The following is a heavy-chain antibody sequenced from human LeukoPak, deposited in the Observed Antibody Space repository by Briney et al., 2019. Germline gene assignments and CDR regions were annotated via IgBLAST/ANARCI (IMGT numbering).Heavy chain of an antibody. CDR2: IKHDGSET. CDR1: GFTFSNIW. Sequence: GGSLRLSCAASGFTFSNIWMSWVRQAPGKGLEWVANIKHDGSETNYVDSVKGRFTISRDNAKNSLHLQMNSLRAEDTAVYYCAKNGGPHGMDVWGQGTTVAVSS. CDR3: AKNGGPHGMDV. V-gene: IGHV3-7*02. D-gene: IGHD3-10*01. J-gene: IGHJ6*02.